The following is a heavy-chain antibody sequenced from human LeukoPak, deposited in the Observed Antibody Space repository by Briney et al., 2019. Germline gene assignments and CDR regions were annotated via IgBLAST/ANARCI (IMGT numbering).Heavy chain of an antibody. Sequence: PSGTLSLTCAVSGGSISSSNWWSWVRQPPGKGLEWIVEIYHSESTNYNPSLKSRVTISVDKTKNQFSLKLSSVTAAATAVYYCARELEGRGPVDYWGQGTLVTVSS. J-gene: IGHJ4*02. D-gene: IGHD3-10*01. CDR2: IYHSEST. CDR3: ARELEGRGPVDY. V-gene: IGHV4-4*02. CDR1: GGSISSSNW.